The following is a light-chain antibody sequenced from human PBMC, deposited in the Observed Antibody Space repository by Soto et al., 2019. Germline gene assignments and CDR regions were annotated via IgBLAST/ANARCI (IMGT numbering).Light chain of an antibody. Sequence: EIVLTQSPDTLSLSPGERATLSCRASQSYLAWYQQKPGQAPRLLIYGASSRATGIPDRFSGSGSGTDFTLTISRLEPEDFAVYYCQQYDDSPPWTFGQGTKVDIK. CDR2: GAS. V-gene: IGKV3-20*01. CDR1: QSY. CDR3: QQYDDSPPWT. J-gene: IGKJ1*01.